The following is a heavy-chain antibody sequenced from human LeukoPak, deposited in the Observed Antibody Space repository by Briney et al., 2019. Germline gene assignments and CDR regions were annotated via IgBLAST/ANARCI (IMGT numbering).Heavy chain of an antibody. V-gene: IGHV4-4*07. CDR2: IYTSGST. Sequence: SETLSLTCTVSGGSISSYYWSWIRQPAGKGLEWIGRIYTSGSTNYNPSLKSRVTMSVDTSKNQFSLKLSSVTAADTAVYYCARDHLKPTRPYYYDSSGYLNWFDPWGQGTLVTVSS. CDR3: ARDHLKPTRPYYYDSSGYLNWFDP. D-gene: IGHD3-22*01. J-gene: IGHJ5*02. CDR1: GGSISSYY.